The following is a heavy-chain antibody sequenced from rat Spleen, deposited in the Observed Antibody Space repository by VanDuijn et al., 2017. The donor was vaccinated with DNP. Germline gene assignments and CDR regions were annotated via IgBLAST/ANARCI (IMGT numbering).Heavy chain of an antibody. J-gene: IGHJ2*01. Sequence: EVKLVESGGGLVQPGRSLKLSCAASGFTFSNYYMAWVRQAPTKGLEWVASISTGGGNTYYRDSVKGRFTISRDNAQNTLYLQMNKLGSEDTAIYYCAKGPNYGGDSDYFDYWGQGVMVTVSS. V-gene: IGHV5-25*01. D-gene: IGHD1-11*01. CDR3: AKGPNYGGDSDYFDY. CDR1: GFTFSNYY. CDR2: ISTGGGNT.